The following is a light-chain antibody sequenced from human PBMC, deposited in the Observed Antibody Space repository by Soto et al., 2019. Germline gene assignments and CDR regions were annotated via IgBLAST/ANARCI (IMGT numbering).Light chain of an antibody. J-gene: IGLJ1*01. CDR1: ASTIGRNY. CDR2: RNS. V-gene: IGLV1-47*01. Sequence: QSVLTQSPSASGTPGQRVTISCSGSASTIGRNYVYWYQQLPGTAPKLLIYRNSQRPSGVPDRFSGSKSGTSASLAISGLRSEDDAVYYCAAWDDNLSGLYVFGAGTKVTVL. CDR3: AAWDDNLSGLYV.